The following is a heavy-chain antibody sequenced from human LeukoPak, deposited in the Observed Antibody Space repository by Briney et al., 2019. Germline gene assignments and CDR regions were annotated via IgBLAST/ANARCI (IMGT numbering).Heavy chain of an antibody. CDR1: GLTSGIYA. CDR3: GKEVERHFDLKY. D-gene: IGHD2/OR15-2a*01. Sequence: GGSLRLSCAASGLTSGIYAMNWVRQALGKGLEWVSAFSGGGDSFYADSVRGRFTVSADTSRNILYLQMNSLRAEDTAVYYCGKEVERHFDLKYWGQGTPVTVSS. CDR2: FSGGGDS. V-gene: IGHV3-23*01. J-gene: IGHJ4*02.